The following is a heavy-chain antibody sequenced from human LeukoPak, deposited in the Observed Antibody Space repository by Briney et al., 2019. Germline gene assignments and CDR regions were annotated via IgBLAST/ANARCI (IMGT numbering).Heavy chain of an antibody. V-gene: IGHV4-34*01. CDR3: ARDGSYYGSGTPLGY. CDR1: GGSFSGYY. CDR2: INHSGST. D-gene: IGHD3-10*01. Sequence: SETLSLTCAVYGGSFSGYYWSWIRQPPGKGLEWIGEINHSGSTNYNPSLKSRVTISVDTSKNQFSLKLSSVTAADTAVYYCARDGSYYGSGTPLGYWGQGTLVTVSP. J-gene: IGHJ4*02.